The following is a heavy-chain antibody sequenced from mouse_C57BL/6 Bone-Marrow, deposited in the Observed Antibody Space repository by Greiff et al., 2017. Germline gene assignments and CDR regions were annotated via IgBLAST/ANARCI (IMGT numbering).Heavy chain of an antibody. D-gene: IGHD2-12*01. CDR2: INPNNGGT. Sequence: EVQLQQSGPELVKPGASVKISCKASGYTFTDYYMNWVKQSHGKSLDWIGDINPNNGGTSYNQKFKGKATLTVDKSSSTAYMELRSLTSEDSAVYYCASQVTGHFDYWGQGTTLTVSS. CDR1: GYTFTDYY. V-gene: IGHV1-26*01. J-gene: IGHJ2*01. CDR3: ASQVTGHFDY.